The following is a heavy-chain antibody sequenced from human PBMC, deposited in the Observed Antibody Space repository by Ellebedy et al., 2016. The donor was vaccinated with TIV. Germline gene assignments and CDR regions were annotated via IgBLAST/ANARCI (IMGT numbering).Heavy chain of an antibody. CDR3: AKVYYDSSGYYYNPIDY. J-gene: IGHJ4*02. Sequence: GESLKISCAASGFTFSSYAMTWVRQAPGKGLEWVSGISGSGGNTYYADSVKGRFTISRDNSKNTLYLQMNSLRAEDTAVYYCAKVYYDSSGYYYNPIDYWGQGTLVTVSS. CDR1: GFTFSSYA. CDR2: ISGSGGNT. D-gene: IGHD3-22*01. V-gene: IGHV3-23*01.